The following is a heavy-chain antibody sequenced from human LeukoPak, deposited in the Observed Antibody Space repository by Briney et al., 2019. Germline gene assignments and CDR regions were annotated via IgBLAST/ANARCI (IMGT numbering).Heavy chain of an antibody. CDR2: IYYSGST. Sequence: PSETLSLTCTVSGGSVSSYYWSWIRQPPGKGLEWIGYIYYSGSTNYNPSLKSRVTISVDTSKNQFSLKLSSVTAADTAVYYCARGTGRAAAGYYYYYGMDVWGQGTTVTVSS. CDR1: GGSVSSYY. V-gene: IGHV4-59*02. CDR3: ARGTGRAAAGYYYYYGMDV. J-gene: IGHJ6*02. D-gene: IGHD6-13*01.